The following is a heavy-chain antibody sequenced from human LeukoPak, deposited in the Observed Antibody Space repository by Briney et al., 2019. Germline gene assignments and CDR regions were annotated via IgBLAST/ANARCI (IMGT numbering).Heavy chain of an antibody. Sequence: ASVKVSCKASGYTFTTYAIHWVRQAPGQGLEWMGWINPNSGGTNYAQKFQGWVTMTRDTSISTAYMELSRLRSDDTAVYYCARSIVGATSLFDYWGQGTLVTVSS. CDR1: GYTFTTYA. CDR3: ARSIVGATSLFDY. V-gene: IGHV1-2*04. CDR2: INPNSGGT. D-gene: IGHD1-26*01. J-gene: IGHJ4*02.